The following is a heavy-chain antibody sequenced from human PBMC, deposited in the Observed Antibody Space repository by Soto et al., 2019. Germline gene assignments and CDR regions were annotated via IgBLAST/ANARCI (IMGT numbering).Heavy chain of an antibody. D-gene: IGHD3-22*01. CDR2: IYYSGST. CDR3: ARIFSGVTHIPPKSITMIVDPVDY. V-gene: IGHV4-39*07. Sequence: SETLSLTCTVSGGSISSSSYYWGWIRQPPGKGLEWIGSIYYSGSTYYNPSLKSRVTISVDTSKNQFSLKLSSVTAADTAVYYCARIFSGVTHIPPKSITMIVDPVDYCGQGTLVTVSS. J-gene: IGHJ4*02. CDR1: GGSISSSSYY.